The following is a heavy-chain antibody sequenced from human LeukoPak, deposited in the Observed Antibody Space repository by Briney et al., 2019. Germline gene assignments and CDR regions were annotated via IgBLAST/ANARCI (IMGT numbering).Heavy chain of an antibody. D-gene: IGHD2-15*01. V-gene: IGHV3-23*01. CDR3: AKVFSTHSVVVVAASENFDY. CDR2: ISGSGGST. J-gene: IGHJ4*02. CDR1: GFTFSSYA. Sequence: GGSLRLSCAASGFTFSSYAMSWVRQAPGKGLEWVSAISGSGGSTYYADSVKGRFTISRDNSKNTLYLQMNSLRAEDTAVYYCAKVFSTHSVVVVAASENFDYWGQGTLVTVSS.